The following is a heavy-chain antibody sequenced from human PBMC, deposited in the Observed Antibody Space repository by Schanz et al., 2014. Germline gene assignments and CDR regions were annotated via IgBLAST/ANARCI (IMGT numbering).Heavy chain of an antibody. D-gene: IGHD6-19*01. CDR2: MWNDGIKT. CDR1: TSLFSRSA. CDR3: ARDPNTSAWLPYFDT. J-gene: IGHJ4*02. V-gene: IGHV3-30*04. Sequence: DLVESGGGVVQPGRSLTLSCAVSTSLFSRSAIHWVRQAPGKGLEWVAVMWNDGIKTHYADSGKGRFTISRDNSKNTVYLQMNSLRTDDTAMYYCARDPNTSAWLPYFDTWGQGTLXTVSS.